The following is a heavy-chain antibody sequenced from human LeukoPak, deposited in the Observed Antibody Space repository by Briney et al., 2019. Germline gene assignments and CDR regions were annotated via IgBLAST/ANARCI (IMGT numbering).Heavy chain of an antibody. D-gene: IGHD2-2*01. Sequence: GGSLRLSCAASGFTFRSYAMSWVRQAPGKGLEWVSAISGSGGSTYYADSVKGRFTISRDNSKNTLYLQMNSLRAEDTAVYYCAKDLGYCSSTSCYGFFDYWGQGTLVTVSS. CDR2: ISGSGGST. V-gene: IGHV3-23*01. CDR1: GFTFRSYA. CDR3: AKDLGYCSSTSCYGFFDY. J-gene: IGHJ4*02.